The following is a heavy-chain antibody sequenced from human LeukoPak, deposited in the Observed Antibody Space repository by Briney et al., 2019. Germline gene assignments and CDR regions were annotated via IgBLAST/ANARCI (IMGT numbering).Heavy chain of an antibody. CDR1: GYTFTGYY. V-gene: IGHV1-69*05. CDR3: ARGVPPYYDFWSGYHDAFDI. J-gene: IGHJ3*02. D-gene: IGHD3-3*01. Sequence: SVKVSCKASGYTFTGYYMHWVRQAPGQGLEWMGGIIPIFGTANYAQKFQGRVTITTDESTSTAYMELSSLRSEDTAVYYCARGVPPYYDFWSGYHDAFDIWGQGTMVTVSS. CDR2: IIPIFGTA.